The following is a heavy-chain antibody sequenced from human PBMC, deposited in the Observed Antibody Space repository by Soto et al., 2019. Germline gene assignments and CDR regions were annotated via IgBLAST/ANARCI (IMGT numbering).Heavy chain of an antibody. CDR3: GTGWQQLALDY. V-gene: IGHV4-31*03. Sequence: QVQLQESGPGLVKPSQTLSLTCTVSGVSISSGGYYWSWIRQHPGKGLEWIGYIYYSGSTYYNPSLKSRVTISVDTSKNQFTLKLSSVAAADTAVYYCGTGWQQLALDYWGQGTLVTVSS. J-gene: IGHJ4*02. CDR2: IYYSGST. D-gene: IGHD6-13*01. CDR1: GVSISSGGYY.